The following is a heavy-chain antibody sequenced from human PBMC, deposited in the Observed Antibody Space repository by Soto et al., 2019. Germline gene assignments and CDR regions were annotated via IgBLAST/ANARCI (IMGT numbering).Heavy chain of an antibody. CDR2: ISYDGSNK. CDR1: GFTFSSYG. J-gene: IGHJ6*01. D-gene: IGHD2-15*01. V-gene: IGHV3-30*18. Sequence: QVQLVESGGGVVQPGRSLRLSCAASGFTFSSYGMHWVRQAPGKGLEWVAVISYDGSNKYYADSVKGRFTISRDNSKNTLYLQMNSLRAEDTAVYYCAKDLGYCSGGSCYSYYYYGMDVW. CDR3: AKDLGYCSGGSCYSYYYYGMDV.